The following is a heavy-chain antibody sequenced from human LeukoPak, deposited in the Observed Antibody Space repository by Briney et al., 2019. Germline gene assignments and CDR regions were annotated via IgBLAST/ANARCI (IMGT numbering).Heavy chain of an antibody. CDR3: AKRFSYSFDY. CDR2: ISDSGT. CDR1: GFTFSSYA. D-gene: IGHD2-21*01. Sequence: GSLRLSCAASGFTFSSYAMSWVRQAPGKGLEWVSVISDSGTFYAASVKGRFTISRDNSKNTLYLQMDSLGAEDTAVYYCAKRFSYSFDYWGQGALVTVSS. J-gene: IGHJ4*02. V-gene: IGHV3-23*01.